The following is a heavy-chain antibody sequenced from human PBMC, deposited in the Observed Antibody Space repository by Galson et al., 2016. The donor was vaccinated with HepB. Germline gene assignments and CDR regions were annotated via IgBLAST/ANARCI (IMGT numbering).Heavy chain of an antibody. CDR2: ISYTGGT. CDR1: GDSISGSAYY. J-gene: IGHJ5*02. Sequence: ETLSLTCSVSGDSISGSAYYWGWIRQPPGKGLEWIGTISYTGGTSYTPSLKSRVAISVDTTKNHSSLELTSVTAADTAVYFCVRDSQINWFYLWGQGTRVTVSS. V-gene: IGHV4-39*02. CDR3: VRDSQINWFYL.